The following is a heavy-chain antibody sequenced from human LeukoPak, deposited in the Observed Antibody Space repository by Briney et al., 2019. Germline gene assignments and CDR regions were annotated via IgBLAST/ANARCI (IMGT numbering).Heavy chain of an antibody. D-gene: IGHD3-10*01. Sequence: ASVKVSCKVSGYTLTELSMHWVRQAPGKGLEWMGGFDPEDGETIYAQKFQGRVTMTEDTSTDTAYMELGSLRSEDTAVYYCATGTYYYGSGSYPYWGQGTLVTVSS. CDR2: FDPEDGET. CDR1: GYTLTELS. CDR3: ATGTYYYGSGSYPY. V-gene: IGHV1-24*01. J-gene: IGHJ4*02.